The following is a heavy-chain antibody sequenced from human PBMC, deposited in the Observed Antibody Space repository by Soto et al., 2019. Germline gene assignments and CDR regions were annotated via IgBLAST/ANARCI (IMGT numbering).Heavy chain of an antibody. D-gene: IGHD5-18*01. CDR1: GYTFTSYG. CDR2: ISAYNGNT. V-gene: IGHV1-18*01. Sequence: QVQLVQSGAEVKKPGASVKVSCKASGYTFTSYGISWVRQAPGQGLEWMGWISAYNGNTNYAQKAPGILTRTTETSRSRGYVEQMSLRTNDTAVYYCARVYGYNYGYEDYWGQGTLVTVSS. J-gene: IGHJ4*02. CDR3: ARVYGYNYGYEDY.